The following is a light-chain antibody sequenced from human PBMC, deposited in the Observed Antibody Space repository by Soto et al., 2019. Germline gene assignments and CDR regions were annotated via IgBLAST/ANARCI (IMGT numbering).Light chain of an antibody. Sequence: EIVLTQSPATLSLSPGERATLSCRASQSISSYLAWYPQKPDQAPRLLIYDASNRATGIPARFSGSGSGTDFALTISSLEPEDFAVYYCHQRSTWPFTFGPGTKVDIK. CDR2: DAS. CDR1: QSISSY. V-gene: IGKV3-11*01. CDR3: HQRSTWPFT. J-gene: IGKJ3*01.